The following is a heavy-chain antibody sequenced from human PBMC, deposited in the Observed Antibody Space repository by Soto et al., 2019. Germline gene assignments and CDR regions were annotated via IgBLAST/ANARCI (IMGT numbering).Heavy chain of an antibody. CDR1: GFTVSGSA. CDR2: ISSSSSTI. Sequence: GGSLRLSCAASGFTVSGSAVHWVRQASWKGLEWVSYISSSSSTIYYADSVKGRFTISRDNAKNSLYLQMNSLRDEDTAVYYCARGLKSDFNWFDPWGQGTLVTVSS. D-gene: IGHD3-3*01. J-gene: IGHJ5*02. V-gene: IGHV3-48*02. CDR3: ARGLKSDFNWFDP.